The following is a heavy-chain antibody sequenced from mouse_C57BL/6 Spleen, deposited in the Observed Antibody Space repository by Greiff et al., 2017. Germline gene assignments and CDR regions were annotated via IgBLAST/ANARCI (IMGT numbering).Heavy chain of an antibody. J-gene: IGHJ1*03. D-gene: IGHD2-3*01. Sequence: EVKLVESEGGLVQPGSSMKLSCTASGFTFSDYYMAWVRQVPEKGLEWVANINYDGSSTYYLDSLKSRFIISRDNAKNILYLQMSSLKSEDTATYYCARDDGYPNWYFDVWGTGTTVTVSS. CDR1: GFTFSDYY. V-gene: IGHV5-16*01. CDR2: INYDGSST. CDR3: ARDDGYPNWYFDV.